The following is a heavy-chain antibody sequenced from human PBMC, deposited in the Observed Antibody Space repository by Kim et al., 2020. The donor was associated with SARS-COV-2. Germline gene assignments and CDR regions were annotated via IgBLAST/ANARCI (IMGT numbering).Heavy chain of an antibody. V-gene: IGHV1-46*01. Sequence: KFQGRVTMPRETSTSTVYMELSSLRSEDTAVYYCARDFGSGSYYNGWFDPWGQGTLVTVSS. D-gene: IGHD3-10*01. J-gene: IGHJ5*02. CDR3: ARDFGSGSYYNGWFDP.